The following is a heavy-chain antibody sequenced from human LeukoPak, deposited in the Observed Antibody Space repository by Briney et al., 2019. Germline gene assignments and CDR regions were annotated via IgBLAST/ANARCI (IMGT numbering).Heavy chain of an antibody. CDR3: ARCHYGFYYYGMDV. D-gene: IGHD3-16*01. Sequence: ASVKVSCKASGYTFTSYDINWVRQATGQGREGMGWMNPNSGNTGYAQKFQGRVTMTRNTSISTAYMELSSLRSEDTAVYYCARCHYGFYYYGMDVWGQGNTVTVSS. V-gene: IGHV1-8*01. J-gene: IGHJ6*02. CDR2: MNPNSGNT. CDR1: GYTFTSYD.